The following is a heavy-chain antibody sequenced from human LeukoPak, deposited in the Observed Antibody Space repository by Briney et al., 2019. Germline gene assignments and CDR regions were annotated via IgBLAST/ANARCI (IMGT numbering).Heavy chain of an antibody. Sequence: SQTLSLTCTVSGGSISSGSYYWSWIRQPAGKGLEWIGRIYTSGSTNYNPSLKSRVTISVDTSKNQFSLKLSSVTAADTAVYYCARVGYSSSGNYYNDRGAFDYWGQGTLVTVSS. D-gene: IGHD3-10*01. CDR1: GGSISSGSYY. CDR2: IYTSGST. V-gene: IGHV4-61*02. J-gene: IGHJ4*02. CDR3: ARVGYSSSGNYYNDRGAFDY.